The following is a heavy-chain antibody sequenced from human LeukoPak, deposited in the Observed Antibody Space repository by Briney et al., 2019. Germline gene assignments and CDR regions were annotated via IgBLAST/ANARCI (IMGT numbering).Heavy chain of an antibody. V-gene: IGHV1-8*02. CDR2: MNPNSGNT. CDR3: ARGITMIVVAARPFDH. Sequence: PGASVKVSCKASGYTFTSYAMHWVRQATGQGLEWMGWMNPNSGNTGYAQKFQGRVTMTRNTSISTAYMELSSLRSEDTAVYYCARGITMIVVAARPFDHWGQGTLVTVSS. CDR1: GYTFTSYA. J-gene: IGHJ4*02. D-gene: IGHD3-22*01.